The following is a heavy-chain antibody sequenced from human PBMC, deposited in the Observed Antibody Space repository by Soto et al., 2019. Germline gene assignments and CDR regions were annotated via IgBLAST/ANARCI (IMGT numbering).Heavy chain of an antibody. Sequence: QVQLQESGPGLVKPSETLSLTCTVSGGSVSSGNYYWSWIRQPPGKGLEWIGYFYYTGSTNYNPSLKSRVTISIDASKSQFSLRLISVTAADTSVYYCARSMHYSDGSNYSPFDYWGQGTLVTVSS. D-gene: IGHD3-22*01. J-gene: IGHJ4*02. CDR3: ARSMHYSDGSNYSPFDY. CDR1: GGSVSSGNYY. V-gene: IGHV4-61*01. CDR2: FYYTGST.